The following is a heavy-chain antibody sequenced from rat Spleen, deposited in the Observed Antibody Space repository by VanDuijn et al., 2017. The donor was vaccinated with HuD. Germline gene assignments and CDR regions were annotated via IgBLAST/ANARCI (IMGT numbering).Heavy chain of an antibody. V-gene: IGHV5-29*01. CDR3: ARLGYEDY. J-gene: IGHJ2*01. CDR2: ISYDGSST. Sequence: EVQLVESDGGLVQPGRSLKLSCAASGFTFSDYYMAWVRQAPTKGLEWVATISYDGSSTYYRDSVKGRFTISRDNAKSNLYQQMDSLRSEDTATYYCARLGYEDYWGQGVMVTVSS. D-gene: IGHD1-4*01. CDR1: GFTFSDYY.